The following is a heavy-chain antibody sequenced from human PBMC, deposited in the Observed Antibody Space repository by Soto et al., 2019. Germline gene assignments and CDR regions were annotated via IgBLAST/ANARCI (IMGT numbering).Heavy chain of an antibody. CDR2: ISSSSSYI. D-gene: IGHD1-1*01. V-gene: IGHV3-21*01. Sequence: GGSLRLSCAASGFTFSSYSMNWVRQAPGKGLEWVSSISSSSSYIYYADSVKGRFTISRDNAKNSLYLQMNSLRAEDTAVYYCARDGSEPQAWAFDIWGQGTMVTVSS. CDR3: ARDGSEPQAWAFDI. J-gene: IGHJ3*02. CDR1: GFTFSSYS.